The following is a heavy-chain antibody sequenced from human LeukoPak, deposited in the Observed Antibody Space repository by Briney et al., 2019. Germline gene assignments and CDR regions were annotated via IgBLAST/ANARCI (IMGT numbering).Heavy chain of an antibody. V-gene: IGHV4-59*01. D-gene: IGHD2-2*01. CDR2: IYYSGST. Sequence: SETLSLTCTVSGGSISSYYWSWIRQPPGKELEWIGYIYYSGSTNYNPSLKSRVTISVDTSKNQFSLKLSSVTAADTAVYYCARALRSCSSTSCYVPYYYYYMDVWGKGTTVTVSS. CDR1: GGSISSYY. J-gene: IGHJ6*03. CDR3: ARALRSCSSTSCYVPYYYYYMDV.